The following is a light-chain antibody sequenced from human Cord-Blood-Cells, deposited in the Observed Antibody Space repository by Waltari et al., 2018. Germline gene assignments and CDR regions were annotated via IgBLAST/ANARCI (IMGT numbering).Light chain of an antibody. J-gene: IGLJ2*01. Sequence: QSALTQPASVSGSPGQSITISCTGTSSDVGSYNLVSLYQQHPGKAPNLMIYEGSKRPSGVSNRFSGSKSGNTASLTISGLQAEDEADYYCCSYAGSSTPVVFGGGTKLTVL. CDR1: SSDVGSYNL. CDR2: EGS. CDR3: CSYAGSSTPVV. V-gene: IGLV2-23*01.